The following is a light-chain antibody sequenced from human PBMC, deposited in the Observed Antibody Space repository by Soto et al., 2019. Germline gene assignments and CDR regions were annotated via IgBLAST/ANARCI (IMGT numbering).Light chain of an antibody. Sequence: QSALTQPASVSVSPGPSITISCAGTTSDVGTYHSVSWYQQHPGQAPKLIIYDVTHRPAGVSNRVAGSKSGNTAALTISGPQAEDEAEYYCSSYTSSNTRGFGGGTQLTLL. CDR1: TSDVGTYHS. CDR3: SSYTSSNTRG. CDR2: DVT. J-gene: IGLJ3*02. V-gene: IGLV2-14*03.